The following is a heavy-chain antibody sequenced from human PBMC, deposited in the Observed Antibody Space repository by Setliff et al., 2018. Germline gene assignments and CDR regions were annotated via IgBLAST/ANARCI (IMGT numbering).Heavy chain of an antibody. Sequence: SETLSLTCAVYSGSFSGYFWSWIHQPPGKGLEWIGEINHSGSTNYNPSLKSRVTISVDTSKNQFSLKLSSVTAADTAVYYCARGIGGYCSSMSCSNESWPWGQGTLVTVSS. CDR1: SGSFSGYF. CDR3: ARGIGGYCSSMSCSNESWP. D-gene: IGHD2-2*01. V-gene: IGHV4-34*01. J-gene: IGHJ5*02. CDR2: INHSGST.